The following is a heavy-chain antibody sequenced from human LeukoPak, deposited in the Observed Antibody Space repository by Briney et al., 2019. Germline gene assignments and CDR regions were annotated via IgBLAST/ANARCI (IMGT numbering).Heavy chain of an antibody. V-gene: IGHV1-2*02. CDR3: ARVPNYYDSSGYSDY. Sequence: ASVKVSCKASGYTLTSYGISWVRQAPGQGLEWMGCINPNSGGTNYAQKFQGRVTMTRDTSISTAYMELSRLRSDDTAVYYCARVPNYYDSSGYSDYWGQGTLVTVSS. D-gene: IGHD3-22*01. CDR1: GYTLTSYG. CDR2: INPNSGGT. J-gene: IGHJ4*02.